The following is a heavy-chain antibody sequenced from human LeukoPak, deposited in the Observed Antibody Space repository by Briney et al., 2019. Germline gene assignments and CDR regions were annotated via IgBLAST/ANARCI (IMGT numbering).Heavy chain of an antibody. CDR2: ISGGGST. CDR1: KYTVSSTY. CDR3: AKVGVLAGSKYFDY. J-gene: IGHJ4*02. Sequence: GGSLRLSCAVSKYTVSSTYMSWVRQAPGRGLEWVSVISGGGSTYYADSVKGRFTISRDNSKNTLYLQMNILRAEDTAVYYCAKVGVLAGSKYFDYWGQGTLVTVSS. D-gene: IGHD3-10*01. V-gene: IGHV3-66*01.